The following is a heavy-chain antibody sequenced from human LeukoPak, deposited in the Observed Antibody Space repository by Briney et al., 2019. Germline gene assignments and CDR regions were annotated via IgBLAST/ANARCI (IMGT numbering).Heavy chain of an antibody. J-gene: IGHJ6*02. V-gene: IGHV1-24*01. CDR1: GYTLTELS. D-gene: IGHD3-10*01. CDR3: ARDYGSGSYSPYYYGMDV. Sequence: ASVKVSCKVSGYTLTELSMHWVRQAPGKGLEWMGGFDPEDGETIYAQKFQGRVTMTEDTSTDTAYMELSSLRSEDTAVYYCARDYGSGSYSPYYYGMDVWGQGTTVTVSS. CDR2: FDPEDGET.